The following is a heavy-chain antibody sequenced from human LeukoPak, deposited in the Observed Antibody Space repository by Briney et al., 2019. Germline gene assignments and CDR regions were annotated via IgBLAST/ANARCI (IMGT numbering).Heavy chain of an antibody. CDR1: GGTFSSYA. CDR3: ASGGYSYGKPDYYYYYYMDV. V-gene: IGHV1-69*13. D-gene: IGHD5-18*01. J-gene: IGHJ6*03. Sequence: SVKVSXKASGGTFSSYAISWVRQAPGQGLEWMGGIIPIFGTANYAQKFQGRVTITADESTSTAYMELSSLRSEDTAVYYCASGGYSYGKPDYYYYYYMDVWGKGTTVTVSS. CDR2: IIPIFGTA.